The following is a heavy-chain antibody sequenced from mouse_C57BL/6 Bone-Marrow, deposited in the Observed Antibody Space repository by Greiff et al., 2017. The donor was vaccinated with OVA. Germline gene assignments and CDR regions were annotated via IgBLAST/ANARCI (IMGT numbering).Heavy chain of an antibody. CDR2: IYPRSGNT. D-gene: IGHD4-1*01. CDR1: GYTFTSYG. J-gene: IGHJ1*03. Sequence: QVQLQQSGAELARPGASVKPSCKASGYTFTSYGISWVKQRTGQGLEWIGEIYPRSGNTYYNEKFKGKATLTADKSSSTAYMELRSLTSEDSAVYFCARSGTGTWYFDVWGTGTTVTVSS. CDR3: ARSGTGTWYFDV. V-gene: IGHV1-81*01.